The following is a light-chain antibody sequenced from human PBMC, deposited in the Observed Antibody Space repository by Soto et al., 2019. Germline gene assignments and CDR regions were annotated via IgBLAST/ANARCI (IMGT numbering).Light chain of an antibody. J-gene: IGLJ2*01. V-gene: IGLV2-14*01. Sequence: QSALTQPASVSGSPGQSITIACTGTITDVVSSNYVSWYKQHPGKAPKLLIYDVSNRPSGVSNRFSGSTSGNTASLTISGLQAEDEADYYCSSYTSTSTWVFGGGTKLPVL. CDR2: DVS. CDR3: SSYTSTSTWV. CDR1: ITDVVSSNY.